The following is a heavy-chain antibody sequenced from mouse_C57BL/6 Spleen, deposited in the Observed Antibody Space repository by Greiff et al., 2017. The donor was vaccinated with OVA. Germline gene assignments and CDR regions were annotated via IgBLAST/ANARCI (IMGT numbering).Heavy chain of an antibody. D-gene: IGHD2-4*01. CDR3: ARLDYEGAWFAY. CDR1: GYAFSSYW. V-gene: IGHV1-80*01. J-gene: IGHJ3*01. Sequence: QVQLKQSGAELVKPGASVKISCKASGYAFSSYWMNWVKQRPGKGLEWIGQIYPGDGDTNYNGKFKGKATLTADKSSSTAYMQLSSLTSEDSAVYFCARLDYEGAWFAYWGQGTLVTVSA. CDR2: IYPGDGDT.